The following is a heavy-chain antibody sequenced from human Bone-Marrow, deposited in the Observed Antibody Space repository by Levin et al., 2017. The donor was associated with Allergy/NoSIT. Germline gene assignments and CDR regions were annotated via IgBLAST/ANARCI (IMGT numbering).Heavy chain of an antibody. CDR2: INPNSGGT. CDR1: GYTFTGYY. J-gene: IGHJ4*02. Sequence: GESLKISCKASGYTFTGYYMHWVRQAPGQGLEWMGRINPNSGGTNYAQKFQGRVTMTRDTSISTAYMELSRLRSDDTAVYYCARVSVAGRTSYFDYWGQGTLVTVSS. CDR3: ARVSVAGRTSYFDY. D-gene: IGHD6-19*01. V-gene: IGHV1-2*06.